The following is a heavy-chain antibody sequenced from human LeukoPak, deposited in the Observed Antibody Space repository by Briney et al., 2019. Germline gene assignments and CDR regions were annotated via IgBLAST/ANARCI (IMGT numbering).Heavy chain of an antibody. D-gene: IGHD4-17*01. V-gene: IGHV1-24*01. Sequence: ASVKVSCKVSGYTLTELSMHWVRQAPGKGLEWMGGFDPEDGETIYAQKFQGRVTMTRDTSISTAYMELSRLRSDDTAVYYCARLMTTVTTVDYWGQGTLVTVSS. J-gene: IGHJ4*02. CDR1: GYTLTELS. CDR2: FDPEDGET. CDR3: ARLMTTVTTVDY.